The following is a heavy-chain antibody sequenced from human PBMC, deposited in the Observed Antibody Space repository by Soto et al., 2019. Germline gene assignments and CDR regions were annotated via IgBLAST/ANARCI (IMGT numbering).Heavy chain of an antibody. CDR3: ARDLGSSPTRPIPWFDP. CDR2: ISAYNGNT. CDR1: GYTFTSYG. Sequence: QVQLVQSGAEVKKPGASVKVSCKASGYTFTSYGISWVRQAPGQGLEWMGWISAYNGNTNHEQKLQGIVTMTTHTSTSKAYMELRSLRSDDTAGYYCARDLGSSPTRPIPWFDPWGQGTLVTASS. V-gene: IGHV1-18*01. D-gene: IGHD6-6*01. J-gene: IGHJ5*02.